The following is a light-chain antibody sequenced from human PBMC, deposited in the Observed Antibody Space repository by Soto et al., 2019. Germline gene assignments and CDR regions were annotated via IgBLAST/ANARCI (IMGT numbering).Light chain of an antibody. CDR3: HQRSNWPRT. Sequence: EIVLTQSPATLSLSPGERATLSCRASQSVSSYLAWYQQKPGQAPRLLIYDASNSATGIPARFSGSGSATYFTRTISSLEPEDFAVYYCHQRSNWPRTFGQGTKVEIK. CDR2: DAS. CDR1: QSVSSY. V-gene: IGKV3-11*01. J-gene: IGKJ1*01.